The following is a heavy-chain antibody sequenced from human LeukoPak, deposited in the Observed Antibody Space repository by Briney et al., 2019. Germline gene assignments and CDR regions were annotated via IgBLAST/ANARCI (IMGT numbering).Heavy chain of an antibody. Sequence: GASVKVSCKASGYTFTSYGISWVRQAPGQGLEWMGWISAYNGNTNYAQKLQGRVTMTTDTSTSTAYMELRSLRSDDTAVYYCARALSRTLGGGQDPYYDYVWGSKIQEYYYYMDVWGKGTTVTVSS. CDR1: GYTFTSYG. CDR2: ISAYNGNT. D-gene: IGHD3-16*01. J-gene: IGHJ6*03. V-gene: IGHV1-18*01. CDR3: ARALSRTLGGGQDPYYDYVWGSKIQEYYYYMDV.